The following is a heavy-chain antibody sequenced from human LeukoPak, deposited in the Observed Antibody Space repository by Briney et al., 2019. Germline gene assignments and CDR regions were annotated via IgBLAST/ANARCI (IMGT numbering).Heavy chain of an antibody. J-gene: IGHJ5*02. CDR1: GYTFTGYY. D-gene: IGHD3-3*01. V-gene: IGHV1-69*13. CDR2: IIPIFGTA. CDR3: ARAVLEWLWVWFDP. Sequence: SVKVSCKASGYTFTGYYMHWVRQAPGQGLEWMGWIIPIFGTANYAQKFQGRVTITADESTSTAYMELSSLRSEDTAVYYCARAVLEWLWVWFDPWGQGTLVTVSS.